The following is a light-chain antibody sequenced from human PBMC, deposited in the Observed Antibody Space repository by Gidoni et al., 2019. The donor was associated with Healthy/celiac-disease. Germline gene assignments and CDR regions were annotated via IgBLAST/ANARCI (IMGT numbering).Light chain of an antibody. CDR2: AAS. CDR3: QQSYSTPRT. Sequence: DIQMTQSPSSLSASVGDRVTITCRASQSISSYLNWYHQKPGKSPKLLIYAASSLQSGVPSRFSGSGSGTDFTLTISSLQPEDFATHYCQQSYSTPRTFGQGTKVEIK. J-gene: IGKJ1*01. CDR1: QSISSY. V-gene: IGKV1-39*01.